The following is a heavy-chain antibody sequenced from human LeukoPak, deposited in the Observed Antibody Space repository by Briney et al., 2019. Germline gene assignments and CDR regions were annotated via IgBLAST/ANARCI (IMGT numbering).Heavy chain of an antibody. D-gene: IGHD3-22*01. V-gene: IGHV3-53*01. CDR1: GFTVSSNY. Sequence: GGSLRLSCAASGFTVSSNYMSWVRQAPGKGLEWVSVIYSGGSTYYADSVKGRFTISRDNSKNTLYLQMNSLRAEDTAVYYCARISRYGYYYGGDDYWGQGTLVTVSS. J-gene: IGHJ4*02. CDR2: IYSGGST. CDR3: ARISRYGYYYGGDDY.